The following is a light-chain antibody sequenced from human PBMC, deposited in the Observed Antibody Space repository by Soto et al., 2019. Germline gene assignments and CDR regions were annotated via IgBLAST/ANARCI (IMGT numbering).Light chain of an antibody. CDR2: GNT. Sequence: QSVLTQPPSVSGAPRQRVTISCTGSSSNIGAGYGVHWYQQLPGTAPKLLIYGNTNRPSGVPDRFSGSKSGTSASLAITGLQVEDEADYHCQSYDSSLSGYVFGTGTKLTVL. CDR3: QSYDSSLSGYV. J-gene: IGLJ1*01. V-gene: IGLV1-40*01. CDR1: SSNIGAGYG.